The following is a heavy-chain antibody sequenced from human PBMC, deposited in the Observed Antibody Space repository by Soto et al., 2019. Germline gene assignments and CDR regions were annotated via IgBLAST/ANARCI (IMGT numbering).Heavy chain of an antibody. CDR1: GYTFTNYG. J-gene: IGHJ4*02. D-gene: IGHD2-15*01. V-gene: IGHV1-18*04. CDR2: ISAYNGDT. CDR3: ARGTAGGLRGGVSY. Sequence: QVQLVQSGGEVKKPGASVKVSCKTFGYTFTNYGITWVRQAPGQGLKWMGWISAYNGDTNYAQKFQGRVIMTPDTSTTTAYMKLRSLRSDDTAVYYCARGTAGGLRGGVSYWGQGTLVTVSS.